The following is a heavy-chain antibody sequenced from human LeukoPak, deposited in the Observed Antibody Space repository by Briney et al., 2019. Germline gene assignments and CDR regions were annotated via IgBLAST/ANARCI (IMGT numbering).Heavy chain of an antibody. CDR1: GYTFTSYD. J-gene: IGHJ6*03. CDR2: MNPNSGNT. V-gene: IGHV1-8*01. CDR3: ARRTGWFGELYHYYYIDV. Sequence: GASVKVSCKASGYTFTSYDINWVRQATGQGLEWMGWMNPNSGNTGYAQKFQGRVTMTRNTSISTAYMELSSLRSEDTAVYYCARRTGWFGELYHYYYIDVWGKGTTVTVSS. D-gene: IGHD3-10*01.